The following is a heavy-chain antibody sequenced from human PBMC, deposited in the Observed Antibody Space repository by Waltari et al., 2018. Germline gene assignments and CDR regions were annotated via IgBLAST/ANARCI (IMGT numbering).Heavy chain of an antibody. J-gene: IGHJ4*02. Sequence: QVQLVQSGAEVKKPGASVKVSCKASGYTFPRYGISWVRQAPGQGLEGMGWSSAYNGNTNNAQKHQGRGTMTKDTSTSTAEMEMRSRGSGDTAVYYCARALGVGATFLFDYWGQGTLVTVSS. CDR3: ARALGVGATFLFDY. CDR1: GYTFPRYG. D-gene: IGHD1-26*01. CDR2: SSAYNGNT. V-gene: IGHV1-18*01.